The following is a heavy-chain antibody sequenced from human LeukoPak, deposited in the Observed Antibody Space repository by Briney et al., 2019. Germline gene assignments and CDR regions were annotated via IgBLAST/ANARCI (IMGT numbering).Heavy chain of an antibody. J-gene: IGHJ4*02. CDR2: ISSQENYV. V-gene: IGHV3-21*01. Sequence: GGSLRVSCAASGFTFSKYTMNWLRQAPGKGLEWVASISSQENYVYYADSMKGRFTISRDNANNSLNLQLDSLRAEDTAVYYCARAILTVSGTALFCLDFWGQGTLVTVSP. CDR3: ARAILTVSGTALFCLDF. CDR1: GFTFSKYT. D-gene: IGHD6-19*01.